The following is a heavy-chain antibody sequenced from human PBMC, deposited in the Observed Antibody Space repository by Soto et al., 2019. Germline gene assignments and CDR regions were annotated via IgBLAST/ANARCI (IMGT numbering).Heavy chain of an antibody. Sequence: LRLSCSASGFTFSSYAMHWVRQAPGKGLEYVSAISSNGGSTYYADSVKGRFTISRDNSKNTLYLQMSSLRAEDTAVYYCVKARYSSSWYCDYWGQGTLVTVSS. CDR2: ISSNGGST. CDR3: VKARYSSSWYCDY. J-gene: IGHJ4*02. D-gene: IGHD6-13*01. CDR1: GFTFSSYA. V-gene: IGHV3-64D*06.